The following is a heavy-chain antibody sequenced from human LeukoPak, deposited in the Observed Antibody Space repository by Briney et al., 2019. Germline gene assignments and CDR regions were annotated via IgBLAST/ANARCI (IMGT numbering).Heavy chain of an antibody. CDR3: ARVGLTVPCGRDCFANYFDY. CDR1: GGSINTYY. CDR2: IYFSGST. J-gene: IGHJ4*02. Sequence: LETLSLTCTVSGGSINTYYWSWIRQPPGKGLEWIGYIYFSGSTNYNPSLNSRVTISVDTSKNQFSLRLSSVTAADTAVYYCARVGLTVPCGRDCFANYFDYWGQGTLVTVSS. D-gene: IGHD2-21*02. V-gene: IGHV4-59*01.